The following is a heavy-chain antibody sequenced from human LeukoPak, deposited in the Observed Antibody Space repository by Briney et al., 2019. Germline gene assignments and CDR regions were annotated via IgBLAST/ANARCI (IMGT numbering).Heavy chain of an antibody. CDR1: GFTFSSYA. CDR2: VSGTGT. CDR3: AKASSGYSFVSDY. V-gene: IGHV3-23*01. J-gene: IGHJ4*02. D-gene: IGHD3-22*01. Sequence: PGGSLRLSCVASGFTFSSYAMNWVRQAPGKGLEWVSVVSGTGTYYADSVKGRFTISRDNSKNTLYLQMNSLRAEDTAVYYCAKASSGYSFVSDYWGQGTLVTVSS.